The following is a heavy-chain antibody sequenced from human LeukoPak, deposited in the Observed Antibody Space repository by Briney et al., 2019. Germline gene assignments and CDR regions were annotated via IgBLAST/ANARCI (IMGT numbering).Heavy chain of an antibody. Sequence: SETLSLTCTVSGGSISGYYWSWTRQPPGKGPEWIGYIYYRGSTNYNPSLKSRVSMSIDTSKNQFSLRLSSVTAADTAVYYCARLATYGDYSDWGQGTLVTVSS. J-gene: IGHJ4*02. CDR2: IYYRGST. CDR1: GGSISGYY. D-gene: IGHD4-17*01. CDR3: ARLATYGDYSD. V-gene: IGHV4-59*08.